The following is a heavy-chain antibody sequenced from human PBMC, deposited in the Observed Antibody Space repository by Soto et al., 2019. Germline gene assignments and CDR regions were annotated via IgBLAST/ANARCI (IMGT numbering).Heavy chain of an antibody. CDR3: AKDWQQLIPLFDY. Sequence: QVLLVESGGGVVQPGRSLRLSCATSGFTFRNFGMHWVRQAPGKGLEWVAVVSFDGSKEHYADYVKGRFTISRDNSRNTLYLQMSSLRAEDTAVYYCAKDWQQLIPLFDYWGQGTLVTVSS. J-gene: IGHJ4*02. CDR1: GFTFRNFG. V-gene: IGHV3-30*18. CDR2: VSFDGSKE. D-gene: IGHD6-13*01.